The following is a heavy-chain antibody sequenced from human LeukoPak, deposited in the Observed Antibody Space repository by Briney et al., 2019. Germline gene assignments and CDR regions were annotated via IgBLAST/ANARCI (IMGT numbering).Heavy chain of an antibody. CDR2: IYYSGST. Sequence: SETLSLTCTVSGGSISSSSYYWGWIRRPPGEGLEWIGSIYYSGSTYYNPSLKSRVTISVDTSKNQFSLKLNSVTAVDTAVYYCARRVGPNYHYYYMDVWGKGTTVTVSS. V-gene: IGHV4-39*01. CDR1: GGSISSSSYY. D-gene: IGHD1-26*01. J-gene: IGHJ6*03. CDR3: ARRVGPNYHYYYMDV.